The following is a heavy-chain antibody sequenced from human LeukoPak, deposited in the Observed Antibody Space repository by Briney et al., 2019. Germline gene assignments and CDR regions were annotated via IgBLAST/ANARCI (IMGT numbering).Heavy chain of an antibody. Sequence: ASVKVSCKASGYTFTSYYMHWVRQAPGQGLEWMGIINPSGGSTSYTQKFQGRVTMTRDTSTSTVYMELSSLRSEDTAVYYCAREGFPPKISDFWSGLGPYYYYGMDVWGQGTTVTVSS. D-gene: IGHD3-3*01. J-gene: IGHJ6*02. CDR1: GYTFTSYY. V-gene: IGHV1-46*01. CDR3: AREGFPPKISDFWSGLGPYYYYGMDV. CDR2: INPSGGST.